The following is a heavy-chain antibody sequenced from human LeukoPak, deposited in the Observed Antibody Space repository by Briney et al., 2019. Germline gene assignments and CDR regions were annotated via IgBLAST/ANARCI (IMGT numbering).Heavy chain of an antibody. D-gene: IGHD3-16*01. CDR3: ATEHWGPNS. J-gene: IGHJ4*02. Sequence: GGSLRLSCAASGFTFSSYGMHWVRQAPGKGLEWLANIKGDGSDKNYVDSVKGRFTISRDNVKNSLFLQMSSLRGEDTALYYCATEHWGPNSWGQGTLVTVSS. CDR2: IKGDGSDK. V-gene: IGHV3-7*01. CDR1: GFTFSSYG.